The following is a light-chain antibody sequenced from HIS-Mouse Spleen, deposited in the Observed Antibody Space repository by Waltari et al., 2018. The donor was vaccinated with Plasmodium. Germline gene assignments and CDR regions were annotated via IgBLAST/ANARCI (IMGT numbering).Light chain of an antibody. J-gene: IGLJ3*02. CDR3: YSTDSSGNHRV. V-gene: IGLV3-10*01. CDR1: ALPKKH. Sequence: SYELTQPPSVSVSPGQTARITCSGDALPKKHAYWYQQKSGQAPALVIYEDSQRPAGIPERFSGSSSGTMATLTISGAQVEDEADYYCYSTDSSGNHRVFGGGTKLTVL. CDR2: EDS.